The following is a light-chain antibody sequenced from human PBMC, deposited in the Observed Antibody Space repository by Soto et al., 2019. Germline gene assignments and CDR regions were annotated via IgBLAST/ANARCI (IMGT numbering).Light chain of an antibody. CDR3: QQYDSYPIA. J-gene: IGKJ4*01. CDR1: QDISNY. Sequence: GDRVTITCHASQDISNYLNWYQQKKDTAPKSLIYAASSVQSGVPSRFSGSGYGTEFTLTISSLQTEDSATYYCQQYDSYPIAFGGGTKVDIK. V-gene: IGKV1-16*01. CDR2: AAS.